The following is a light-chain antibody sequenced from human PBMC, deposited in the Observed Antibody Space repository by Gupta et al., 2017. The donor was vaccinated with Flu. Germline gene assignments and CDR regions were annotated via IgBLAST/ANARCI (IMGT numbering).Light chain of an antibody. CDR3: QAWASSTASYV. Sequence: SFELTQPPSVSVSPGQTVTITCSGDELGDKSACWYQQKPGQSPVLVMYQNNQRPSRIPERFSGSNAGNTATLTISGTQAMDEADDDCQAWASSTASYVFGTGTKVTVL. J-gene: IGLJ1*01. CDR1: ELGDKS. CDR2: QNN. V-gene: IGLV3-1*01.